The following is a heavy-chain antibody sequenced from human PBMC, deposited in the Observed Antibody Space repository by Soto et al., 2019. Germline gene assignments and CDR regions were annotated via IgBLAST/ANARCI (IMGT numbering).Heavy chain of an antibody. CDR2: TNTDGTAT. J-gene: IGHJ6*02. Sequence: GGSLRLSCAASGYTFSAYWMHWVRQAPGKGLVWVSRTNTDGTATTNADSVEGRFTISRDNAKNMLYLQMNSLRAEDTAVYYCTRGHYYGMDVWGQGTTVTVSS. CDR3: TRGHYYGMDV. V-gene: IGHV3-74*03. CDR1: GYTFSAYW.